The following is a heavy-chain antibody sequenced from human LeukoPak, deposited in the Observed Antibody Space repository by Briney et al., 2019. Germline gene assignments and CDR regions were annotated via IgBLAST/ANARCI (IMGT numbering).Heavy chain of an antibody. CDR3: ARDAKDIVVVPDYYYYYMDV. Sequence: GRSLRLSCAASGFTFSSYSMNWVRQAPGKGLEWVSSISSSSSYIYYADSVKGRFTISRDNAKNSLYLQMNSLRAEDTAVYYCARDAKDIVVVPDYYYYYMDVWGKGTTVTVSS. D-gene: IGHD2-2*01. V-gene: IGHV3-21*01. CDR1: GFTFSSYS. J-gene: IGHJ6*03. CDR2: ISSSSSYI.